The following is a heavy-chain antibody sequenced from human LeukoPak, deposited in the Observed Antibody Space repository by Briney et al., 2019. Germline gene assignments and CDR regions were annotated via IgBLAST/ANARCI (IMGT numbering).Heavy chain of an antibody. V-gene: IGHV4-59*13. CDR3: ARTGNDSSGYYYRLDY. J-gene: IGHJ4*02. D-gene: IGHD3-22*01. Sequence: SQTLSLTCTVSGGSISSYYWSWIRQPPGKGLGWIGYIYYSGSTNYNPSLKSRVTISVDTSKNPFSLKLSSVTAADTAVYYCARTGNDSSGYYYRLDYWGQGTLVTVSS. CDR2: IYYSGST. CDR1: GGSISSYY.